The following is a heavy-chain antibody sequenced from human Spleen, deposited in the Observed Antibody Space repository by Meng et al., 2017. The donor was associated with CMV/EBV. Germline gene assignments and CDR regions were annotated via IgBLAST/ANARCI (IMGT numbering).Heavy chain of an antibody. D-gene: IGHD5/OR15-5a*01. Sequence: SETLSLTCTVSGGSTRSHYWNWIRQPPGKGLEWIGYIYYSGSTNYNPSLKSRVTISVDTSKNQFSLKLSSVTAADTAVYYCARDASTGDAFDIWGQGTMVTVSS. CDR1: GGSTRSHY. V-gene: IGHV4-59*11. CDR2: IYYSGST. CDR3: ARDASTGDAFDI. J-gene: IGHJ3*02.